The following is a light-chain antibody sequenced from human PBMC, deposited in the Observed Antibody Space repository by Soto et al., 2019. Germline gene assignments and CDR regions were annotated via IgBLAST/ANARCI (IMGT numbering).Light chain of an antibody. J-gene: IGLJ1*01. CDR3: STSSTSSTRV. CDR2: EVS. V-gene: IGLV2-14*01. CDR1: SSDVGGYNY. Sequence: QSVLTQPASVSGSPGQSITISCTGTSSDVGGYNYVSWYQQHPGKAPKLMIYEVSNRPSGVSNRFSGSKSGNTASLTISGLQEEDEADYYYSTSSTSSTRVFGTGTKLTVL.